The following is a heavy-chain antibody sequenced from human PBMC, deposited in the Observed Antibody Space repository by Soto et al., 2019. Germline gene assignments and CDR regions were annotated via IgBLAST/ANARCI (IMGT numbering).Heavy chain of an antibody. Sequence: QVQLVESGGGVVQPGRSLRLSCAASGFTFSSYGMHWVRQAPGKGLEWVAVIWYDGSNKYYADSVKGRFTISRDNSKNTLYLQMNSLRAEDTAVYYCARWHMRHLPDYWGQGTLVTVSS. CDR2: IWYDGSNK. V-gene: IGHV3-33*01. D-gene: IGHD2-21*01. J-gene: IGHJ4*02. CDR1: GFTFSSYG. CDR3: ARWHMRHLPDY.